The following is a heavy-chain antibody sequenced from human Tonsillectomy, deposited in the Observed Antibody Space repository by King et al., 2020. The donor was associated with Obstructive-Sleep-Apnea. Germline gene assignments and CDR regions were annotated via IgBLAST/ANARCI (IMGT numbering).Heavy chain of an antibody. CDR2: IIPIFGTS. CDR1: GDTFSRYT. D-gene: IGHD3-10*01. J-gene: IGHJ6*02. V-gene: IGHV1-69*12. Sequence: QLVQSGAEVKKPGSSVKISCKASGDTFSRYTISWVRQAPGQGLEWMGGIIPIFGTSYNAQKFQGRVTITADESTNTAYMELSSLTSEDAAMYYCARTYSSATPGYYGMDVWGQGTTDTVSS. CDR3: ARTYSSATPGYYGMDV.